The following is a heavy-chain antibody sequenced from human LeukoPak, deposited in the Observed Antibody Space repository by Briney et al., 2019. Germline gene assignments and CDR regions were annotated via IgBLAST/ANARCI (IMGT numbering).Heavy chain of an antibody. Sequence: PGGSLRLSCAASGFTFSDHWMHWVRQAPGKGLVWVSRINGDGSSTTYADSARGRFAISRDNAKNTVYLQVNSLRAEDTAVYYCATTRTDFHFDCWGQGTLVTVSS. D-gene: IGHD1-1*01. V-gene: IGHV3-74*01. CDR3: ATTRTDFHFDC. CDR2: INGDGSST. CDR1: GFTFSDHW. J-gene: IGHJ4*02.